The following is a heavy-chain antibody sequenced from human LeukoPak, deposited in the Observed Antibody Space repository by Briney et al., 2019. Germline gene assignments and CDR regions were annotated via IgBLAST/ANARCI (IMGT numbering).Heavy chain of an antibody. J-gene: IGHJ4*02. CDR3: WVGATSFDY. D-gene: IGHD1-26*01. Sequence: GRSLRLSCAASGFTFSSYAMHWVRQAPGKGLEWVAVISYDGSNKYYADSVKGRFTISRDNSKNTLYLQRNSVRAEDTALYRVWVGATSFDYWGRGTLVTVSS. CDR1: GFTFSSYA. V-gene: IGHV3-30-3*01. CDR2: ISYDGSNK.